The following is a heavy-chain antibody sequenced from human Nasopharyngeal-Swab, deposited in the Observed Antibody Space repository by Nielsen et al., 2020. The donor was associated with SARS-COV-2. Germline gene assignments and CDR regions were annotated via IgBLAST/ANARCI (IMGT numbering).Heavy chain of an antibody. CDR3: ARSYYDFWSGYLEYYYGMDV. D-gene: IGHD3-3*01. CDR1: GYTFTSHY. V-gene: IGHV1-46*01. J-gene: IGHJ6*02. CDR2: INPSGGGT. Sequence: ALVKVSCKASGYTFTSHYMHWVRQAPGQGLEWMGIINPSGGGTTYAQKFQGRVTMTRDTSTSTVYMELSSLRSEDTAVYYCARSYYDFWSGYLEYYYGMDVWGQGTTVTVSS.